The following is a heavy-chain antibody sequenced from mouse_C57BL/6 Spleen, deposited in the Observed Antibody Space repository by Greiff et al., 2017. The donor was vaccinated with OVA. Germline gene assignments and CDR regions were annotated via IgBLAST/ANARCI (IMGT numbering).Heavy chain of an antibody. D-gene: IGHD2-2*01. CDR2: ISSGGSYT. CDR1: GFTFSSYG. CDR3: ARLYGYDGWFAY. Sequence: EVQLVESGGDLVKPGGSLKLSCAASGFTFSSYGMSWVRQTPDKRLEWVATISSGGSYTYYPDSVKGRFTIPRDNAKNTLYLQMSSLKSEDTAMYYCARLYGYDGWFAYWGQGTLVTVSA. V-gene: IGHV5-6*01. J-gene: IGHJ3*01.